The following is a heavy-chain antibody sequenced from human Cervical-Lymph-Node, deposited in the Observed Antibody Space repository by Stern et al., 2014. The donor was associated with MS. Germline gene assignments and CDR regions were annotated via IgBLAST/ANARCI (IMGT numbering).Heavy chain of an antibody. D-gene: IGHD1-26*01. CDR3: ARAGGSTVGYYVDY. Sequence: VQLVESGAAVKKLGSSVKVSCQTSGDTFTRHAINWVRQAPGQGLEWMGGIIPIFGTTTHAQKFRDRVTITADASTNTVYMELNSLRSEDTAVYFCARAGGSTVGYYVDYWGQGTLVTVSS. CDR2: IIPIFGTT. V-gene: IGHV1-69*01. CDR1: GDTFTRHA. J-gene: IGHJ4*02.